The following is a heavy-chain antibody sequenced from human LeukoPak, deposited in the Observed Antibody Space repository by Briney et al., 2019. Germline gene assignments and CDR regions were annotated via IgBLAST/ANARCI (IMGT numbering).Heavy chain of an antibody. CDR1: GGSVSSYY. V-gene: IGHV4-59*08. CDR3: ARHFAYSSSSYFDY. J-gene: IGHJ4*02. D-gene: IGHD6-6*01. Sequence: PSETLSLTCSVSGGSVSSYYWSWIRQPPGKGLECMGYVYYTGSTNYNPSLKSRVTMFEDKSKNQFSLRLSSVTVADTAVYYCARHFAYSSSSYFDYWGQGSLVTVSS. CDR2: VYYTGST.